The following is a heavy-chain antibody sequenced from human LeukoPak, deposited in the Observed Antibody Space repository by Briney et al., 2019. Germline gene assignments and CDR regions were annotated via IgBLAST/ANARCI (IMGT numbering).Heavy chain of an antibody. V-gene: IGHV4-39*01. CDR3: ASSGTYYDFWSGYYAEYFQH. Sequence: SETLSLTCTVSGGSVSSSSYYWGWIRQPPGKGLEWIGSIYYSGSTYYNPSLKSRVTISVGTSKNQFSLKLSSVTAANTAVYYCASSGTYYDFWSGYYAEYFQHWGQGTLVTVSS. D-gene: IGHD3-3*01. CDR1: GGSVSSSSYY. CDR2: IYYSGST. J-gene: IGHJ1*01.